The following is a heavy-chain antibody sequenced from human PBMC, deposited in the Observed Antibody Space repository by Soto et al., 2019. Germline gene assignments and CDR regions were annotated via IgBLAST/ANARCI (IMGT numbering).Heavy chain of an antibody. J-gene: IGHJ3*02. Sequence: PSEILSLTCTVSGGSISSDDYYWSWIRQPPGKGLEWIGYIYYSGSTYYNPSLKSRVTISVDTSKNQFSLKLNSVTAADTAVYYCARLQWRAFDIWGQGTMVPVSS. CDR3: ARLQWRAFDI. CDR1: GGSISSDDYY. V-gene: IGHV4-30-4*01. D-gene: IGHD6-19*01. CDR2: IYYSGST.